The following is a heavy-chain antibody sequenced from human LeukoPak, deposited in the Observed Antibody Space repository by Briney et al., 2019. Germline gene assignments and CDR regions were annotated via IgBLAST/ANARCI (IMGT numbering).Heavy chain of an antibody. CDR2: ISAYNGNT. CDR3: ARDGTPRKAADGTGWFDP. J-gene: IGHJ5*02. D-gene: IGHD6-13*01. V-gene: IGHV1-18*01. CDR1: GYTFTNYG. Sequence: ASLKVSCKASGYTFTNYGISWVRQAPGQGLEWMGWISAYNGNTNYAHKLQGRVTMATDTSTNTAYLELKSLRSDDTAVYYCARDGTPRKAADGTGWFDPWGQGTLVTVSS.